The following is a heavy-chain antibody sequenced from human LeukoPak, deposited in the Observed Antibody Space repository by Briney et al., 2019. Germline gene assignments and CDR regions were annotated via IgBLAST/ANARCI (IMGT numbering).Heavy chain of an antibody. CDR2: IYTGGRT. Sequence: GGSLRLSCVASGFIVSSDYMSWVRQAPGKGLEWVSVIYTGGRTYYADSVKGRFTISRDNSKNTLYLQMNSLRAEDTAVYYCARGNSGSSYVEYYYGMDVWGQGTTVTVSS. CDR3: ARGNSGSSYVEYYYGMDV. CDR1: GFIVSSDY. V-gene: IGHV3-53*01. J-gene: IGHJ6*02. D-gene: IGHD1-26*01.